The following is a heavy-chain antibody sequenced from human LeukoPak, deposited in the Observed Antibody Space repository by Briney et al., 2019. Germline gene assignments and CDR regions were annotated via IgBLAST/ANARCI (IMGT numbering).Heavy chain of an antibody. Sequence: ASVKVSCRASGYTFTGYYIHWVRQAPGQGLEWMGRINPNSGGANYAQKFQGRVTMTRDTSINTAYMELSRLRSDDTAVYYCATRVAAADDVFDIWGQGTMVTVSS. J-gene: IGHJ3*02. CDR1: GYTFTGYY. D-gene: IGHD6-13*01. V-gene: IGHV1-2*06. CDR3: ATRVAAADDVFDI. CDR2: INPNSGGA.